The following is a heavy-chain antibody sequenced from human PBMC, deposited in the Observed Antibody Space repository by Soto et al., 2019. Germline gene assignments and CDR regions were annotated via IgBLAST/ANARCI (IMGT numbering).Heavy chain of an antibody. Sequence: QVQLVESGGGVVQPGRSLRLSCAASGFTFSSYGMHWVRQAPGKGLEWVAVIWYDGSNKYYADSVKGRFTISRDNSKNTLYLQINSLRAEDTAVYYCACIAAAGGEAFDIWGQGTMVTVSS. CDR2: IWYDGSNK. J-gene: IGHJ3*02. CDR3: ACIAAAGGEAFDI. CDR1: GFTFSSYG. D-gene: IGHD6-13*01. V-gene: IGHV3-33*01.